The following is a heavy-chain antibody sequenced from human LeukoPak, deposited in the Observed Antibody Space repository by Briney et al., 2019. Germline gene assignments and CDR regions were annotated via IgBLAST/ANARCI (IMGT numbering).Heavy chain of an antibody. D-gene: IGHD3-10*01. Sequence: ASVKVSCKASGYTFTSYAMHWVRQAPGQRLEWMGWINTGNGNTEYSQKFQGRVTITRDTSATTAYMELSSLRSEDTAVYYCARRYYGSVAFDPWGQGTLVTVSS. CDR3: ARRYYGSVAFDP. CDR2: INTGNGNT. CDR1: GYTFTSYA. J-gene: IGHJ5*02. V-gene: IGHV1-3*04.